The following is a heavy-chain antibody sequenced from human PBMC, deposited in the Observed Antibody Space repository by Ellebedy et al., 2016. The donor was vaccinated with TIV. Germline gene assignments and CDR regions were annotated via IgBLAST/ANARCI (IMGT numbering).Heavy chain of an antibody. D-gene: IGHD2-21*02. V-gene: IGHV1-2*02. CDR2: INPNSGAT. CDR3: ARGSSFCGGDCFVDF. CDR1: GYRFTGYY. J-gene: IGHJ4*02. Sequence: AASVKVSCKTSGYRFTGYYVHWVRQTPGQGLEWMGWINPNSGATTSAQNFQGRFTLTRDTSVSTAYLDLSRLTSRDTAVYYCARGSSFCGGDCFVDFWGQGTLITVSS.